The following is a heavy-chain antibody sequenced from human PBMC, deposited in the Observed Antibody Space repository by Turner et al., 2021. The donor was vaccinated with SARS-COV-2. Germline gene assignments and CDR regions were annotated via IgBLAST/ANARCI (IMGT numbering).Heavy chain of an antibody. Sequence: QVQLQESGPGLVQPSQILSLTCTVSGGSISSGAYYWSWIRQHPGKGLEWIGYIYYSGSTYYNPSLKSRVTISVDTSKNQFSLKLSSVTAADTAVYYCARAGTDWLQYYYFDYWGQGTLVTVSS. J-gene: IGHJ4*02. V-gene: IGHV4-31*03. CDR2: IYYSGST. CDR1: GGSISSGAYY. CDR3: ARAGTDWLQYYYFDY. D-gene: IGHD3-9*01.